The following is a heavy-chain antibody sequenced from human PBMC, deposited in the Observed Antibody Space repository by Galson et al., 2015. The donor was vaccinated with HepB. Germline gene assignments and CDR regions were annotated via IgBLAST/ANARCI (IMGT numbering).Heavy chain of an antibody. D-gene: IGHD6-13*01. V-gene: IGHV3-23*01. CDR1: GFTFANYV. Sequence: SLRLSCAASGFTFANYVMNWVRQAPGKGLEWVSSISGRGGSTYYRGSFKGRFTISRDNSKNTVYLQMKSLRADDTAVYYCAKCSGSNWFVPHHFDSWGQGTLVHVSS. CDR2: ISGRGGST. CDR3: AKCSGSNWFVPHHFDS. J-gene: IGHJ4*02.